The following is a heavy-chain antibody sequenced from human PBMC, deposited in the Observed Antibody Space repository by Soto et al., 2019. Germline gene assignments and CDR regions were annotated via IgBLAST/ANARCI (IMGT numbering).Heavy chain of an antibody. CDR3: ARDGPGNGIDY. Sequence: LRLSCAASGFTFSSYVMHWVRQAPGKGLEWVAAIWYDSSNKYYVGSVKGRFTISRDNSKNTLYVQMDSLRAEDTAVYYCARDGPGNGIDYWGQGTLVTVSS. J-gene: IGHJ4*02. D-gene: IGHD1-26*01. CDR1: GFTFSSYV. V-gene: IGHV3-33*01. CDR2: IWYDSSNK.